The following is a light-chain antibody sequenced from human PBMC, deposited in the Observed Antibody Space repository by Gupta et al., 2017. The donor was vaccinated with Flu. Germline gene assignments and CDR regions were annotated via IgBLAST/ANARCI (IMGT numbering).Light chain of an antibody. CDR1: QSFLYISNSKNY. J-gene: IGKJ4*01. Sequence: CMGDTATINCTSSQSFLYISNSKNYLAWYQQKPGQPPKMLIYWASIRESGVPDLFSGSWSGTDFTLTITSLQTEVVAIYYCQEDYATPLTFGGGTKVEIK. CDR3: QEDYATPLT. V-gene: IGKV4-1*01. CDR2: WAS.